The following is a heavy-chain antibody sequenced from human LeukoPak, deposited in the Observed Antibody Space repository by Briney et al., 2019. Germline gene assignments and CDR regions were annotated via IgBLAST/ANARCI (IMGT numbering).Heavy chain of an antibody. Sequence: SETLSLTCTVPGGSISSSSYYWGWIRQPPGKGLEWIGSIYYSGSTYYHPSLKSRVTISVDTSKNQFSLKLSSVTAADTAVYYCARHRTYCSGGSCYFPPFDYWGQGTLVTVSS. J-gene: IGHJ4*02. D-gene: IGHD2-15*01. CDR2: IYYSGST. CDR1: GGSISSSSYY. CDR3: ARHRTYCSGGSCYFPPFDY. V-gene: IGHV4-39*01.